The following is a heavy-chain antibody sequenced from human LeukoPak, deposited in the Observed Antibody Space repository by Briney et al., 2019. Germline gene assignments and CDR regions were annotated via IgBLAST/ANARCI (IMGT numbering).Heavy chain of an antibody. Sequence: GGSLRLSCAASGFTVSSNYMSWVRQAPGKGLEWVSVIYSDGSTYYTDSVKGRFTISRDNSKNTLYLQMNSLRVEDTALYFCARDATTAVGWVYMDVWGKGTTVTISS. J-gene: IGHJ6*03. CDR3: ARDATTAVGWVYMDV. CDR2: IYSDGST. V-gene: IGHV3-66*01. CDR1: GFTVSSNY. D-gene: IGHD1-1*01.